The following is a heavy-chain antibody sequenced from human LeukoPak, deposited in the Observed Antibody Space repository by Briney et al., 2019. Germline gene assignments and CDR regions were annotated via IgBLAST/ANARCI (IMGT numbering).Heavy chain of an antibody. Sequence: ASAKVSCKASGYTFTGYYMHWVRQAPGQGLEWMGWINPNSGGTNYAQKFQGRVTMTRDTSISTAYMELSRLRSDDTAVYYCARVARIAVAGPDPFLGYWGQGTLVTVSS. CDR2: INPNSGGT. V-gene: IGHV1-2*02. CDR1: GYTFTGYY. CDR3: ARVARIAVAGPDPFLGY. J-gene: IGHJ4*02. D-gene: IGHD6-19*01.